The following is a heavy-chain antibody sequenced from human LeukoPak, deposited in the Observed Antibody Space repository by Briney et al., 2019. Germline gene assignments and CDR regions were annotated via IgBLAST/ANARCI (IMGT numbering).Heavy chain of an antibody. CDR1: GGSISSGDYY. J-gene: IGHJ5*02. CDR2: IYHSGST. D-gene: IGHD2-2*01. Sequence: KPSQTLSLTCTVSGGSISSGDYYWGWIRQPPGKGLEWIGSIYHSGSTYYNPSLKSRVTISVDTSKNQFSLKLSSVTAADTAVYYCARLQIVVVPVRFDPWGQGTLVTVSS. CDR3: ARLQIVVVPVRFDP. V-gene: IGHV4-39*07.